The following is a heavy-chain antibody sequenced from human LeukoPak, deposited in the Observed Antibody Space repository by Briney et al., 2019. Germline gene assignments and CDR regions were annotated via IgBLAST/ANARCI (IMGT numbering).Heavy chain of an antibody. CDR3: ARDLGPAIYDSSGYLGP. CDR1: GGSISSGSYY. J-gene: IGHJ5*02. D-gene: IGHD3-22*01. Sequence: PSETLSLTCTVSGGSISSGSYYWSWIRQPAGKGLEWIGSIYYSGSTYYNPSLKSRVTISVDTSKNQFSLKLSSVTAADTAVYYCARDLGPAIYDSSGYLGPWGQGTLVTVSS. V-gene: IGHV4-39*07. CDR2: IYYSGST.